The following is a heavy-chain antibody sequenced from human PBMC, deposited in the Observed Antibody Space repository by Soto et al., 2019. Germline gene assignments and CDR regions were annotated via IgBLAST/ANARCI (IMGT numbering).Heavy chain of an antibody. CDR1: GGSASSGTYY. J-gene: IGHJ3*02. Sequence: QVQLQESGPGLVKPSETLSLTCSVSGGSASSGTYYWSWIRQPPGKGLEWIGNIYYSGSTNYNPSLKSRVTPSIDTSQNLFSLKLTSVTAADTAVYYCARDRYDILTGYAFDIWRQGTLVTVSS. D-gene: IGHD3-9*01. CDR3: ARDRYDILTGYAFDI. CDR2: IYYSGST. V-gene: IGHV4-61*01.